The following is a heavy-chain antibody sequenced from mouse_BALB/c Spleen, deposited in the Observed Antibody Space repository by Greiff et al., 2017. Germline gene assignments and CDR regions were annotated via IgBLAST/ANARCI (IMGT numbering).Heavy chain of an antibody. D-gene: IGHD2-4*01. J-gene: IGHJ4*01. CDR3: ARYDYDNYAMDY. CDR2: IDPANGNT. CDR1: GFNIKDTY. V-gene: IGHV14-3*02. Sequence: VQLQQSGAELEKPGASVKLSCTASGFNIKDTYMHWVKQRPEQGLEWIGRIDPANGNTKYDPKFQGKATITADTSSNTAYLQLSSLTSEDTAVYYCARYDYDNYAMDYWGQGTSVTVSS.